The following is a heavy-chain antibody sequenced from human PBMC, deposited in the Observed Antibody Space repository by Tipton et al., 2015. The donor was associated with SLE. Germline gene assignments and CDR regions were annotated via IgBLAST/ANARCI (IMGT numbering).Heavy chain of an antibody. CDR3: ASFGGVIYLDAFDI. D-gene: IGHD3-16*02. CDR1: GFTFRDYP. V-gene: IGHV3-30*04. CDR2: ISYDGDNK. Sequence: RSLRLSCAASGFTFRDYPMHWVRQAPGKGLEWVAIISYDGDNKFYADSVEGRFTISRDNSRNTLFLQLDSLRGDDTAVYYCASFGGVIYLDAFDIWGQGTMVTVSS. J-gene: IGHJ3*02.